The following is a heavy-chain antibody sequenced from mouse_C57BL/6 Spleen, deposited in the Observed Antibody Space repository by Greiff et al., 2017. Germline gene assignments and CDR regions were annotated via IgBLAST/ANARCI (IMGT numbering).Heavy chain of an antibody. CDR2: IDPSDSYT. CDR1: GYTFTSYW. J-gene: IGHJ3*01. CDR3: ALMTTVVAPAY. V-gene: IGHV1-59*01. D-gene: IGHD1-1*01. Sequence: QVQLQQPGAELVRPGTSVKLSCKASGYTFTSYWMHWVKQRPGQGLEWIGVIDPSDSYTNYNQKFKGKATLTVDTSSSTAYMQLSSLTSEDSAVYYCALMTTVVAPAYWGQGTLVTVSA.